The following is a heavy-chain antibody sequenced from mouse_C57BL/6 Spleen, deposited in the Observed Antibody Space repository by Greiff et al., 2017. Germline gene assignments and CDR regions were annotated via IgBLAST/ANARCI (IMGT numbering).Heavy chain of an antibody. D-gene: IGHD1-1*01. CDR2: IDPETGGT. CDR3: TRGPITTVVA. Sequence: VKLQESGAELVRPGASVTLSCKASGYTFTDYEMHWVKQTPVHGLEWIGAIDPETGGTAYNQKFKGKAILTADKSSSTAYMELRSLTSEDSAVYYCTRGPITTVVAWGQGTTLTVSS. V-gene: IGHV1-15*01. J-gene: IGHJ2*01. CDR1: GYTFTDYE.